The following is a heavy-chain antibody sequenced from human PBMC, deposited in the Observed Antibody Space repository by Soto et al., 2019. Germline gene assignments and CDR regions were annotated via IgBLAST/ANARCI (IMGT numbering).Heavy chain of an antibody. V-gene: IGHV3-33*01. CDR2: IWYDRSNK. CDR1: GFTFSSYG. D-gene: IGHD2-21*02. Sequence: GGSLRLSCAASGFTFSSYGMHWVRQAPGKGLEWVAVIWYDRSNKYYADSVKGRFTISRDNSKNTLYLQMNSLRAEDTAVYYCARDRCGGDCIFDYWGQGTLVTVSS. CDR3: ARDRCGGDCIFDY. J-gene: IGHJ4*02.